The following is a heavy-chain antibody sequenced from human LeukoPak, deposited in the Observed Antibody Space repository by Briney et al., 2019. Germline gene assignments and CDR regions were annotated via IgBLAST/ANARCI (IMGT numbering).Heavy chain of an antibody. CDR1: GYTFTSYD. CDR2: MNPNGADT. D-gene: IGHD4/OR15-4a*01. CDR3: ARETIGGPDY. V-gene: IGHV1-8*01. Sequence: ASVKVSCKASGYTFTSYDLNWVRQAPGQGPEWMGWMNPNGADTGTAPKFQGRVTMTRNTSISTAYMELSSLRSEDTAVYYCARETIGGPDYWGQGTLVTVSS. J-gene: IGHJ4*02.